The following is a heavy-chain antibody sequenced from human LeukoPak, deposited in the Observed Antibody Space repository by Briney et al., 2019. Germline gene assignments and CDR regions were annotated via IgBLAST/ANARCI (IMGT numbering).Heavy chain of an antibody. CDR2: ISSSGSTI. D-gene: IGHD5-24*01. J-gene: IGHJ4*02. V-gene: IGHV3-11*01. Sequence: GGSLRLSCGASGFTFSDYYMSWIRQAPGKGLEWVSYISSSGSTIYYADSVKGRFTIRRDNAKNSLYLQMNSLRPEDTAVYYCAKDDAWLQYGNWGRGTLVTVSS. CDR3: AKDDAWLQYGN. CDR1: GFTFSDYY.